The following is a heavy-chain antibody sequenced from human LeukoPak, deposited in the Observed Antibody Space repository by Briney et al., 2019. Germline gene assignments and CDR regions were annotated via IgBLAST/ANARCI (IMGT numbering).Heavy chain of an antibody. J-gene: IGHJ4*02. CDR2: ISSSSSYI. CDR1: GFTFSSYS. CDR3: ARDQNNWNEKDY. D-gene: IGHD1-1*01. V-gene: IGHV3-21*01. Sequence: GGSLRLSCAASGFTFSSYSMNWVRQAPGNGLEWVSSISSSSSYIYYADSVKGRFTIPRDNAKNSLYLQMNSLRAEDTAVYYCARDQNNWNEKDYWGQGTLVTVSS.